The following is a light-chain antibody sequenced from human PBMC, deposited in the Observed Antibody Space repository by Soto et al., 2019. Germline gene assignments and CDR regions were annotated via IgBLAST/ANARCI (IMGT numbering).Light chain of an antibody. CDR3: QQRNIWPPVT. Sequence: EIVMTQSPATLSVSPGARATLSCRASQTVTSNLAWYQQKPGQAPRLLIYGAFNRATGIPARFSGSGSGTDFTLTISSLEPEDSAVYYCQQRNIWPPVTFGHGTRLEI. CDR2: GAF. V-gene: IGKV3-11*01. J-gene: IGKJ5*01. CDR1: QTVTSN.